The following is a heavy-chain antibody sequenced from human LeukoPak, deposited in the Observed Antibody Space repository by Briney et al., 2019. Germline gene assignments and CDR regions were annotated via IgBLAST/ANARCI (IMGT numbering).Heavy chain of an antibody. J-gene: IGHJ4*02. V-gene: IGHV1-2*02. D-gene: IGHD6-19*01. Sequence: GASVKVSCKASGYTFTGYYMHWVRQAPGQGLEWMGWINPNSGGTNYAQKFQGRVTMTRDTSISTAYMELSSLRSEDTAVYYCARGRGAVAASDYWGQGTLVTVSS. CDR1: GYTFTGYY. CDR2: INPNSGGT. CDR3: ARGRGAVAASDY.